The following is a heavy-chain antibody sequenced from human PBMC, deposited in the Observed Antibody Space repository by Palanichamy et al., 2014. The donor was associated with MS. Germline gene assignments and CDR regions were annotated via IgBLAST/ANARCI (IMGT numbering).Heavy chain of an antibody. J-gene: IGHJ4*02. D-gene: IGHD6-6*01. Sequence: VQLVESGGGLVQPGGSLRLSCAASGFTFSTYWMHWVRQAPGKGLVWVSRINSDGSSATYADSVKGRFTISRDNAKNTLYLQMNSLRAEDTAVYYCARDNYGFAYSSSSYLDYWGQGTLVTVSS. CDR1: GFTFSTYW. CDR3: ARDNYGFAYSSSSYLDY. CDR2: INSDGSSA. V-gene: IGHV3-74*03.